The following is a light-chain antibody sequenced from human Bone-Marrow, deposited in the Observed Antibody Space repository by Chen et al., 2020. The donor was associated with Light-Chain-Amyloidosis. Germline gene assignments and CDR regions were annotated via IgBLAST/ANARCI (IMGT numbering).Light chain of an antibody. CDR1: QRLLHSNESNY. CDR2: LGS. CDR3: VQALQTPPP. Sequence: DIVMTQSPLSLPVTPGEPASISCRSSQRLLHSNESNYLDWYLQKPGQSPQLLIYLGSNRAYGVDDRFGGSGSGTGFTLKSRRVEAEYVGGYYCVQALQTPPPVGPGTKVDIK. J-gene: IGKJ3*01. V-gene: IGKV2-28*01.